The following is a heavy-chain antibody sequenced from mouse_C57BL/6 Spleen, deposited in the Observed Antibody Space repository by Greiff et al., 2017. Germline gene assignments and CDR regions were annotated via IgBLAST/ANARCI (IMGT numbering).Heavy chain of an antibody. CDR2: IRNKANNHAT. V-gene: IGHV6-6*01. J-gene: IGHJ4*01. D-gene: IGHD2-4*01. Sequence: EVKVEASGGGLVQPGGSMKLSCAASGFTFSDAWMDWVRQSPEKGLEWVAEIRNKANNHATYYAESVKGRFTISRDDSKSSVYLQMNSLRAEDTGIYYCTAIYYDYDRYYAMDYWGQGTSVTVSS. CDR3: TAIYYDYDRYYAMDY. CDR1: GFTFSDAW.